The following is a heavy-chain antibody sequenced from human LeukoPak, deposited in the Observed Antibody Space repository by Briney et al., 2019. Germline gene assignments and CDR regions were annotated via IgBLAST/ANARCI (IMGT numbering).Heavy chain of an antibody. CDR2: ISAYNGNT. CDR3: AHPAYCSSTSCYDEDYYYYGMDV. D-gene: IGHD2-2*01. Sequence: ASVKVSCKASGYTFTSYGISWVRQAPGQGLEWMGWISAYNGNTNYAQKLQGRVTMTTDTSTSTAYMELRSLRSDDTAVYYCAHPAYCSSTSCYDEDYYYYGMDVWGQGTTVTVSS. V-gene: IGHV1-18*01. CDR1: GYTFTSYG. J-gene: IGHJ6*02.